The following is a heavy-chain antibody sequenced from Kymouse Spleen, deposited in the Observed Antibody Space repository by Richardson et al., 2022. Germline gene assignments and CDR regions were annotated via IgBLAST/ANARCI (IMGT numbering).Heavy chain of an antibody. V-gene: IGHV3-73*02. CDR1: GFTFSGSA. D-gene: IGHD6-13*01. J-gene: IGHJ5*02. CDR3: TRQYSSSSNWFDP. CDR2: IRSKANSYAT. Sequence: EVQLVESGGGLVQPGGSLKLSCAASGFTFSGSAMHWVRQASGKGLEWVGRIRSKANSYATAYAASVKGRFTISRDDSKNTAYLQMNSLKTEDTAVYYCTRQYSSSSNWFDPWGQGTLVTVSS.